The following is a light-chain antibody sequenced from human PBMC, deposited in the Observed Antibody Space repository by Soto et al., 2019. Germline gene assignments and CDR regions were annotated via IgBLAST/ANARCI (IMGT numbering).Light chain of an antibody. V-gene: IGLV2-23*01. CDR2: EGT. Sequence: QSALTQPASVSGSLGQSITISCTGTSNDVGSYNLVSWYQHHPGKAPKLLILEGTKRPSGSSNRFSGSKSGNTASLAISGLQAEDEAVYHCCSYAGFTPYVFGTGTKLTVL. CDR1: SNDVGSYNL. J-gene: IGLJ1*01. CDR3: CSYAGFTPYV.